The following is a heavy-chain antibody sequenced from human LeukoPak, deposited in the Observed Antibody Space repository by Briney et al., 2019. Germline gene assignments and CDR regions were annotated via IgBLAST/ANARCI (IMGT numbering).Heavy chain of an antibody. V-gene: IGHV5-51*01. J-gene: IGHJ4*02. Sequence: GESLKISCKGSGYSFTSYWIGWVRQMPGKGLAWMGIIYPGDSDTRYSPSFQGQVTISADKSISTAYLQWSSLKAPDTAMYYCARRYDSSGCDYWGQGTLVTVSS. CDR3: ARRYDSSGCDY. D-gene: IGHD3-22*01. CDR2: IYPGDSDT. CDR1: GYSFTSYW.